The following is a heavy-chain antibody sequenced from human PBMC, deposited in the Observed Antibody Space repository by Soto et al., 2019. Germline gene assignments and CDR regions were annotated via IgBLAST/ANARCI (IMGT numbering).Heavy chain of an antibody. V-gene: IGHV4-39*01. J-gene: IGHJ4*02. D-gene: IGHD3-9*01. CDR2: VYYSGST. Sequence: SETLSLTCTVSGGSVSSSSYYWGWVRQPPGKVLEWIGSVYYSGSTYYNPSLESRVTISVDKSKNQFSLKLMSLSAADTFVYYCGRLEGLATISYYFDYWGQGALVTVSS. CDR1: GGSVSSSSYY. CDR3: GRLEGLATISYYFDY.